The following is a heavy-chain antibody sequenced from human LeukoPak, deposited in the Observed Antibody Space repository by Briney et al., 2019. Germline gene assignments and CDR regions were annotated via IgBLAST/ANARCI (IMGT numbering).Heavy chain of an antibody. CDR1: GGSISSYY. J-gene: IGHJ5*02. D-gene: IGHD4-17*01. V-gene: IGHV4-59*01. CDR2: IYYSGST. Sequence: SETLSLTCTVSGGSISSYYWSWIRQPPGKGLEWIGYIYYSGSTNYNPSLKSRVTISVDTSKNQFSLKLSSVTAADTAVYYCARYPYGDFSNWFDPWGQGTLVTVSS. CDR3: ARYPYGDFSNWFDP.